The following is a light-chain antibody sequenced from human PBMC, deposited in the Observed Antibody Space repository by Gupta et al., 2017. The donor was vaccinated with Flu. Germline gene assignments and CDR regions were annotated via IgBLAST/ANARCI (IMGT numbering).Light chain of an antibody. J-gene: IGLJ1*01. Sequence: SYELPQPPSVSVSPGQTAVITCSGDKLAEKYVCWYQQNPGQSPVMIIYQDTKRPSRIPERFSGSNAGNTATLTISGTQAIDAADYYCQAWDTNTVVFGTGTKVTVL. CDR3: QAWDTNTVV. CDR1: KLAEKY. CDR2: QDT. V-gene: IGLV3-1*01.